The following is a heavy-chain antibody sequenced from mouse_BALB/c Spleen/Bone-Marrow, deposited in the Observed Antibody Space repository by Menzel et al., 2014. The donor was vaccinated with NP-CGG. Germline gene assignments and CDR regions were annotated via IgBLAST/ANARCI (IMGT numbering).Heavy chain of an antibody. CDR2: INPSSGYA. Sequence: VQLQQSGAELARPGASVKMSCTASGYTFPSYTIHWVKQRPGQGLEWIGYINPSSGYANYNQNFEDKATLTADKSSSTAYMQLSSLTSEDSAVFYCARGGLRLPYAMDYWGQGTSVTVSS. D-gene: IGHD1-2*01. J-gene: IGHJ4*01. V-gene: IGHV1-4*01. CDR3: ARGGLRLPYAMDY. CDR1: GYTFPSYT.